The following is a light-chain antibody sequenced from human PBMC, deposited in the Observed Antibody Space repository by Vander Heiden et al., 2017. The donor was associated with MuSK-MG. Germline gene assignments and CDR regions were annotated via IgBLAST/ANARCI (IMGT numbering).Light chain of an antibody. J-gene: IGKJ4*01. CDR2: DAS. CDR3: QQYDNLPLT. Sequence: QMTQSPSSLSASVGDRVTITCQASQDISNYLNWYQQKPGKAPKLLIYDASNLETGVPSRFSGSGSGTDFTFTISSLQPEDIATYYCQQYDNLPLTFGGGTKVEIK. CDR1: QDISNY. V-gene: IGKV1-33*01.